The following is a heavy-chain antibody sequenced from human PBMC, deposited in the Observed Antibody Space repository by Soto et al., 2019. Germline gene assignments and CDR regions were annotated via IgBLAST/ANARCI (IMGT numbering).Heavy chain of an antibody. D-gene: IGHD3-22*01. V-gene: IGHV1-69*13. CDR1: RGTFSSYA. Sequence: SVKVSCKASRGTFSSYALSWVRQAPGQGLEWVGWIIPIFGTANYAQKFQGRVTITADESTSTAYMELSSLRSEDTAVYYCARDLRYYDSSGYYGDYYYYYGMDVWGQGTTVTAP. J-gene: IGHJ6*02. CDR3: ARDLRYYDSSGYYGDYYYYYGMDV. CDR2: IIPIFGTA.